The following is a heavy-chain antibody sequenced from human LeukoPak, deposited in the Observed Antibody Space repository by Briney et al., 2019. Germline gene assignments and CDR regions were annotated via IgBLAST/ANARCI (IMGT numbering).Heavy chain of an antibody. V-gene: IGHV4-61*02. CDR2: IYTSGST. Sequence: NPSETLSLTCTVSGGSISSGSNYWSWIRQPAGKGLEWIGRIYTSGSTNYNPSLKSRVTISVDTSKNQFSLKLSSVTAADTAVYYCASSWYCGGDCYSSADYWGQGTLVTVSS. CDR3: ASSWYCGGDCYSSADY. CDR1: GGSISSGSNY. J-gene: IGHJ4*02. D-gene: IGHD2-21*01.